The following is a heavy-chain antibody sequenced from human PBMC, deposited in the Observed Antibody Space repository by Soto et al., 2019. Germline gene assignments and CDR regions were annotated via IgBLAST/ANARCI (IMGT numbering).Heavy chain of an antibody. D-gene: IGHD6-6*01. CDR2: ITPLYHA. CDR3: ARDREISARPGGWCGP. CDR1: GATFNNSA. J-gene: IGHJ5*02. V-gene: IGHV1-69*01. Sequence: QVQLVQSGAELKKPGSSVKVSCKTSGATFNNSAISWLRQAPGQGLEWMGGITPLYHATYAQKFQGRVTISADGSTSTVYMELRSLRSDDTAVYYCARDREISARPGGWCGPWGRGTLVTVSS.